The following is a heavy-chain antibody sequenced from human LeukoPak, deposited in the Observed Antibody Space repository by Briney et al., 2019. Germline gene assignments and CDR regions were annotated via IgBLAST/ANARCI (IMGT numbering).Heavy chain of an antibody. CDR2: IYYSGST. CDR1: GGSISSSSYY. V-gene: IGHV4-39*01. D-gene: IGHD3-9*01. CDR3: ARQNDILTGYYITY. J-gene: IGHJ4*02. Sequence: PSETLSLTCTVSGGSISSSSYYWGWIRQPPGKGLEWIGSIYYSGSTYYNPSLKSRVTISVDTSKNQFSLKLSSVTAADTAVYYCARQNDILTGYYITYWGQGTLVTVSS.